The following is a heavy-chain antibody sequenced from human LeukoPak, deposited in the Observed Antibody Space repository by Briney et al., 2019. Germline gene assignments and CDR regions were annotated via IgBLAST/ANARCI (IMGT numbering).Heavy chain of an antibody. J-gene: IGHJ4*02. V-gene: IGHV4-4*07. D-gene: IGHD5-24*01. CDR2: INPSGST. CDR1: GGSISSYS. CDR3: ARSDVEMATITDYYFDY. Sequence: MSSETLSLTCTVSGGSISSYSWSWLRLPAGKGLEWIGRINPSGSTNYNPSLKSRVTISVDTSKNQFSLKLSSVTAADTAVYYCARSDVEMATITDYYFDYWGQGTLVTVSS.